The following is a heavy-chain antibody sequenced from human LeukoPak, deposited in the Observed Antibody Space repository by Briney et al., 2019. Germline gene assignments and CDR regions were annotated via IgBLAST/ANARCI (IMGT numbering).Heavy chain of an antibody. CDR1: GGTFSSYA. D-gene: IGHD6-13*01. Sequence: SVKVSCKASGGTFSSYAISWVRQAPGQGLEWMGGIIPIFGTANYAQKFQGRVTITADESTSTAYMELSSLRSEDTAVYYCVREWYSSSWYRATGWFDPWGQGTLVTVSS. J-gene: IGHJ5*02. V-gene: IGHV1-69*01. CDR2: IIPIFGTA. CDR3: VREWYSSSWYRATGWFDP.